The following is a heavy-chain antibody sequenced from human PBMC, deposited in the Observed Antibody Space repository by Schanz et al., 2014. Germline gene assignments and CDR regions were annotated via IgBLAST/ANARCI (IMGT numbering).Heavy chain of an antibody. D-gene: IGHD1-20*01. J-gene: IGHJ4*02. CDR1: GYTFTSYY. CDR2: INPSGGST. V-gene: IGHV1-46*01. Sequence: QVQLVQSGAEVKKPGASVKVSCKASGYTFTSYYIHCVRQAPGQGLEWMGLINPSGGSTSYAQKFQGRVTMTRDTSTSTVYMELSSLRSEDTAVYYCANNWNRDYWGQGTLVTVSS. CDR3: ANNWNRDY.